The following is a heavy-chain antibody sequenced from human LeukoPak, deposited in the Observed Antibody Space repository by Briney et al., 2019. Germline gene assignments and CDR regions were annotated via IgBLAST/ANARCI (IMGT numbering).Heavy chain of an antibody. CDR1: GLTFSGSA. D-gene: IGHD3-16*01. CDR2: IRSKANSYAT. V-gene: IGHV3-73*01. J-gene: IGHJ3*02. CDR3: TASRGVWGALDAWDDAFDI. Sequence: GGSLRLSCAASGLTFSGSAMHWVRQASGKGLEWVGRIRSKANSYATAYAASVKGRFTISRDDSKNTAYLQMNSLKTEDTAVYYCTASRGVWGALDAWDDAFDIWDQGTMVTVSS.